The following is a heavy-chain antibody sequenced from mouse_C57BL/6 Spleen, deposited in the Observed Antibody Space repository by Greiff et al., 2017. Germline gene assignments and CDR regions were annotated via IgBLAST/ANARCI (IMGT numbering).Heavy chain of an antibody. CDR1: GYTFTSYW. CDR2: IYPSDSET. J-gene: IGHJ4*01. CDR3: ARVGDSSGDIAY. V-gene: IGHV1-61*01. D-gene: IGHD3-2*02. Sequence: QVQLQQPGAELVRPGSSVKLSCKASGYTFTSYWMDWVKQRPGQGLEWIGNIYPSDSETHYNQKFKDKATLTVDKSSSTAYMQLSSLTSEDSAVYYCARVGDSSGDIAYWGQGTSVTVSS.